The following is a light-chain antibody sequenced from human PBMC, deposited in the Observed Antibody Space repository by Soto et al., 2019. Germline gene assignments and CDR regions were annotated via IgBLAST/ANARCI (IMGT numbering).Light chain of an antibody. CDR1: QSLQHNNGNTL. V-gene: IGKV2-28*01. CDR3: MQSLQTPRT. Sequence: EIVMTQSPLSLTVTPVEPPSISCTTLQSLQHNNGNTLLDWYMQNPGQSPQLLIYLGSRRAPGAPDRVSGSGSGTEFTLRISTVEADDAESYCCMQSLQTPRTFGQGTKMEIK. CDR2: LGS. J-gene: IGKJ1*01.